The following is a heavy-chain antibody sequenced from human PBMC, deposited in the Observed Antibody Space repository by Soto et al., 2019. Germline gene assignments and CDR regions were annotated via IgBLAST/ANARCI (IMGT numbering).Heavy chain of an antibody. J-gene: IGHJ6*03. V-gene: IGHV1-18*01. CDR1: GYTFTSYG. CDR2: ISAYNGNT. CDR3: ARALYYYYYMDV. Sequence: ASVKVSCKASGYTFTSYGIIWVRQAPGQGLECMGWISAYNGNTNYAQKLQGRVTMTTDTSTSTAYMELRSLRSDDTAVYYCARALYYYYYMDVWGKGTTVTVSS.